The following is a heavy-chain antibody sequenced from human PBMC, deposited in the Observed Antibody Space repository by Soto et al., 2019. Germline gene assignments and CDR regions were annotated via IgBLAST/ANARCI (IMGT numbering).Heavy chain of an antibody. CDR3: ARGGIRYYGSGSYYNREINYYYYMDV. V-gene: IGHV4-39*01. CDR1: GGSISGSNYY. Sequence: PSETLSLTCTVSGGSISGSNYYWGWIRQPPGKGLEWIGNIYYSGSTFYNPSLRSRVTISVDTSKNQFFLKLSSVTAADTAVYYCARGGIRYYGSGSYYNREINYYYYMDVWGKGTTVTVSS. CDR2: IYYSGST. J-gene: IGHJ6*03. D-gene: IGHD3-10*01.